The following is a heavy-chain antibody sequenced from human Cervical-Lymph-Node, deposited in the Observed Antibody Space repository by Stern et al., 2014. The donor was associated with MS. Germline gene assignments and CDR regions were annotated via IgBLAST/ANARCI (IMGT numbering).Heavy chain of an antibody. CDR2: TSFDGSYN. Sequence: VQLLESGGGVVQPGRSLRLSCAASGFTFRSYGMHWVRQAPGKGLEWVAVTSFDGSYNDYADSVKGRFTISRDNSKNTLYLQMNSLRPEDTAVYYCAKKKRVDTSVWDIFDYWGQGTLVTVSS. CDR1: GFTFRSYG. CDR3: AKKKRVDTSVWDIFDY. V-gene: IGHV3-30*18. J-gene: IGHJ4*02. D-gene: IGHD1-26*01.